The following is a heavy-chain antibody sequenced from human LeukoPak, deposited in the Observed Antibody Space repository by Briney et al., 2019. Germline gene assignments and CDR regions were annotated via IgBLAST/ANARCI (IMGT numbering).Heavy chain of an antibody. D-gene: IGHD3-10*01. V-gene: IGHV3-23*01. CDR3: AKGGGWFGELVAFDI. J-gene: IGHJ3*02. CDR1: GFTFSSYA. Sequence: GGSLRLSCAASGFTFSSYAMTWVRQAPGKGLEWVSAISGSGGRTYYADSVKGRFTISRDNSKNTLYLQMNSLRAEDTAVYYCAKGGGWFGELVAFDIWGQGTMVTVSS. CDR2: ISGSGGRT.